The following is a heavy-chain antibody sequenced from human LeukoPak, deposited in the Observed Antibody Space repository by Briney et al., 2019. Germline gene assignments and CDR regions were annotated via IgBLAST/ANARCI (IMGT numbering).Heavy chain of an antibody. J-gene: IGHJ4*02. CDR3: AREGTMISSFDY. CDR1: GFTFNTYS. Sequence: GGSLRLSCAASGFTFNTYSMNWVRQAPGKGLEWVSSISTTGSHMYYQDSVKGRFTISRDNAKNSLYLQMNSLRVDDTAVYYCAREGTMISSFDYWGQGTLVTVSS. V-gene: IGHV3-21*01. D-gene: IGHD3-22*01. CDR2: ISTTGSHM.